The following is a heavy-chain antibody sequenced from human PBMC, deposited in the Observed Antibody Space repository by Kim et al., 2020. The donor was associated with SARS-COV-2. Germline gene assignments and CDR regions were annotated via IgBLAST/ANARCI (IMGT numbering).Heavy chain of an antibody. CDR3: ASCPPITIFANWVDP. CDR2: IYITGGT. CDR1: GGSISSYY. Sequence: SETLSLTCTVSGGSISSYYWNWIRQPAGKGLEWIGRIYITGGTNYNPSLKSRVTRSVDKSKNQFSLKLRSVTAADTAVSCCASCPPITIFANWVDPWGQG. J-gene: IGHJ5*02. V-gene: IGHV4-4*07. D-gene: IGHD3-3*01.